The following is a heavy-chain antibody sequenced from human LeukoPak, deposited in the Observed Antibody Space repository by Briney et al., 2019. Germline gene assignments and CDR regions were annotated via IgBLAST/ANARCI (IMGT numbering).Heavy chain of an antibody. CDR2: INPNSGGT. Sequence: ASVKVSCKASGYTFTGYYMHWVRQAPGQGLEWMGWINPNSGGTNYAQKFQGRVTMTRDTSISTAYMELSSLRSEDTAVYYCARSGRGSGYYFPDYWGQGTLVTVSS. J-gene: IGHJ4*02. D-gene: IGHD3-22*01. CDR1: GYTFTGYY. CDR3: ARSGRGSGYYFPDY. V-gene: IGHV1-2*02.